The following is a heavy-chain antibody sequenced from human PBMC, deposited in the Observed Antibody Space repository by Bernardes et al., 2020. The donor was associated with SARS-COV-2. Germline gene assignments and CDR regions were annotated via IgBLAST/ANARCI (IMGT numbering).Heavy chain of an antibody. CDR2: ISSSSSTI. Sequence: GWSLRLSCAASGFTFSSYSMNWVRQAPGKGLEWVSYISSSSSTIYYADSVKGRFTISRDNAKNSLYLQMNSLRDEDTAVYYCARWYIVVVAYGMDVWGQGTTVTVSS. V-gene: IGHV3-48*02. CDR3: ARWYIVVVAYGMDV. J-gene: IGHJ6*02. CDR1: GFTFSSYS. D-gene: IGHD2-2*01.